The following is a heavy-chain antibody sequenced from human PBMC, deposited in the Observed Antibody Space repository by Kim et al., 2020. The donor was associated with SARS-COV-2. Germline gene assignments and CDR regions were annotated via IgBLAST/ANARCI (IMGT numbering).Heavy chain of an antibody. CDR3: ASTREFLGYCSGGSCPIDYYYYGMDV. Sequence: GESLKISCKGSGYSFTSYWIGWVRQMPGKGLEWMGIIYPGDSDTRYSPSFQGQVTISADKSISTAYLQWSSLKASDTAMYYCASTREFLGYCSGGSCPIDYYYYGMDVWGQGTTVTVSS. CDR1: GYSFTSYW. V-gene: IGHV5-51*01. J-gene: IGHJ6*02. D-gene: IGHD2-15*01. CDR2: IYPGDSDT.